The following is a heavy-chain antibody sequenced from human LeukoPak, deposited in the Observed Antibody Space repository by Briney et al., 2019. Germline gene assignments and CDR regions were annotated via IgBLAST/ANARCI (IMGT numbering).Heavy chain of an antibody. Sequence: GGSLRLSCAASGFTISSNYMSWVRQAPGKGLEWVSVIYSGGSTYYADSVRGRFTISRDNSKNTLFLQMNSLRGEDTAVYYCAKGIVVVISGNAFDIWGQGTMVTVSS. CDR3: AKGIVVVISGNAFDI. CDR2: IYSGGST. CDR1: GFTISSNY. V-gene: IGHV3-53*01. D-gene: IGHD3-22*01. J-gene: IGHJ3*02.